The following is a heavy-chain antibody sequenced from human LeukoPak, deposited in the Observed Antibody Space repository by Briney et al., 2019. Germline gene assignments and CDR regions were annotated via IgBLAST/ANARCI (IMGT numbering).Heavy chain of an antibody. J-gene: IGHJ5*02. Sequence: GGSLRLSCAASGFTFSSYAMSWVRQAPGKGLEWVSAISGSGGSTYYADSVKGRFTISRDNSKNTLYLQMNSLRAEDTAVYYCAKDRGFIMITFGGLNWFDPWGQGTLVTVSS. D-gene: IGHD3-16*01. CDR2: ISGSGGST. CDR3: AKDRGFIMITFGGLNWFDP. CDR1: GFTFSSYA. V-gene: IGHV3-23*01.